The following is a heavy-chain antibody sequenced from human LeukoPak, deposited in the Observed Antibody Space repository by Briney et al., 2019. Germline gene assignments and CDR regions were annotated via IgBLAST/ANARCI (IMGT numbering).Heavy chain of an antibody. CDR2: IYTSGST. CDR3: ARDEYCSGGSCYVGFDC. V-gene: IGHV4-61*02. J-gene: IGHJ4*02. Sequence: SETLSLTCTVSGVTISSGSYYWSCIRQPAGKGLEWIGRIYTSGSTNYTPSLKRPATISVDTSRNQFSLKLSSVAAADTAVYYCARDEYCSGGSCYVGFDCWGQGTLVTVS. CDR1: GVTISSGSYY. D-gene: IGHD2-15*01.